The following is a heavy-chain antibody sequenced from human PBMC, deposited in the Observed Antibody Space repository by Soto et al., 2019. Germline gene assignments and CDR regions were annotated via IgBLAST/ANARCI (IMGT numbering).Heavy chain of an antibody. J-gene: IGHJ1*01. V-gene: IGHV3-66*01. CDR3: ARDRGFCSDGRSYVGDFHY. CDR2: LYSGGHT. Sequence: EVQLVESGGGLVQPGGSLRLSCAASGLIVSSNFMSWVRQAPGKGLEWVSVLYSGGHTDYADSVRDRFTISRDNSKNMRHRQMNSLRREDTAVYYCARDRGFCSDGRSYVGDFHYWGQGTLVTVSS. CDR1: GLIVSSNF. D-gene: IGHD2-15*01.